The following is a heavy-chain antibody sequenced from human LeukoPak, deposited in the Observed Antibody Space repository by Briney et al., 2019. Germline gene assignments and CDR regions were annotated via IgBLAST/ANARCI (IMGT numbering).Heavy chain of an antibody. D-gene: IGHD3-22*01. J-gene: IGHJ4*02. CDR1: GFTVSSKY. V-gene: IGHV3-66*01. CDR3: ARDCSASSSDYYLLGY. CDR2: IYSGGGT. Sequence: PGGSLRLSCAASGFTVSSKYMSWVRQAPGKGLEWVSVIYSGGGTFYADSVKGRFTISRDNSKNTVYLQMNSLRAEDTAVYYCARDCSASSSDYYLLGYWGQGTLVTVSS.